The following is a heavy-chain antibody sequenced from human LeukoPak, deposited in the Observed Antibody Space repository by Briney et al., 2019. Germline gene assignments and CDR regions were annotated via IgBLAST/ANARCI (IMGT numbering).Heavy chain of an antibody. D-gene: IGHD1-1*01. CDR2: INPNSGGT. CDR3: ARDPGDNWNDMDY. V-gene: IGHV1-2*06. Sequence: ASVKVSCKASGYTFTGYYMHWVRQAPGQGLEWMGRINPNSGGTNYARKFQGRVTMTRDTSISTAYMELSRLRSDDTAVYYCARDPGDNWNDMDYWGQGTLVTVSS. J-gene: IGHJ4*02. CDR1: GYTFTGYY.